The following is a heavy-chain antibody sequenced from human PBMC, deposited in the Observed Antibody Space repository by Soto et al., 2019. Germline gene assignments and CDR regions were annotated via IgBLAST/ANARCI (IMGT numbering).Heavy chain of an antibody. J-gene: IGHJ4*02. V-gene: IGHV1-46*01. Sequence: QVQLVQSGAEVKKPGASVKLSCRTSGYTFTHYYIHWVRQAPGQGLEWLAIINPASGSTNYAQDFLGRATLTMDTSTTTVYMELSGLRAEDTAIFYCARDLPAGDHWGQGTLVTVSS. CDR1: GYTFTHYY. CDR2: INPASGST. CDR3: ARDLPAGDH. D-gene: IGHD2-2*01.